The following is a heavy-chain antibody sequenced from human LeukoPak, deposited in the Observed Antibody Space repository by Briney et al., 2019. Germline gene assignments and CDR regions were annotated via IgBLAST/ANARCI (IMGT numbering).Heavy chain of an antibody. CDR1: GASTSKYY. J-gene: IGHJ5*02. CDR2: IYGDGTI. CDR3: TRDSGTTGEVKFDP. D-gene: IGHD3-10*01. V-gene: IGHV4-4*07. Sequence: SETLSLTCTVSGASTSKYYWTWVRQTVGKGLEWIGRIYGDGTITYNPSLKSRVTMSVDTSKNQFSLRLTSVTAADTAMYYCTRDSGTTGEVKFDPWGQGTLVTVSS.